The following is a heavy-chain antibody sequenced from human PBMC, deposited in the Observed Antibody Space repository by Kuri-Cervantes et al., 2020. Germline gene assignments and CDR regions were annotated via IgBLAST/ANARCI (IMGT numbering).Heavy chain of an antibody. D-gene: IGHD3-16*02. CDR2: ISAYNGNT. CDR3: ARDLGELSLHLYFDY. J-gene: IGHJ4*02. Sequence: ASVKVSCKASGYTFTSYGISWVRQAPGQGLEWMGWISAYNGNTNYAQKLQGRVTMTTDTSTSTAYMELRSLRSDDTAVYYCARDLGELSLHLYFDYWGQGTLVTVSS. CDR1: GYTFTSYG. V-gene: IGHV1-18*01.